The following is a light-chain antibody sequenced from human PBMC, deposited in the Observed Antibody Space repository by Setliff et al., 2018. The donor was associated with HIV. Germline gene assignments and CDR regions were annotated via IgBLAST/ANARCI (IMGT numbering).Light chain of an antibody. V-gene: IGLV2-23*02. Sequence: QSVLAQPASVSGSLGQSITISCTGTSSDVGSYNLVSWYQQHPGKVPKLKIYEVIKRPSGVSNRFSGSKSGNTASLTISGLQAEDEADYYCCSYAGSSYVFGTGTKVTV. CDR2: EVI. CDR1: SSDVGSYNL. CDR3: CSYAGSSYV. J-gene: IGLJ1*01.